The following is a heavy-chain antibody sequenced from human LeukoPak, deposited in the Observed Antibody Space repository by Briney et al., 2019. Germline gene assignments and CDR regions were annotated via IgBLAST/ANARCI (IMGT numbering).Heavy chain of an antibody. V-gene: IGHV3-7*01. CDR3: ARAREGSGSAYDFDY. J-gene: IGHJ4*02. D-gene: IGHD3-10*01. CDR2: INRDGGEK. CDR1: GFTFSSYW. Sequence: GGSLRLSCAASGFTFSSYWMRWVRQAPGKGRDWVANINRDGGEKYHVDSVKDPFTISRDNAKNSLYLQMNSLRTEDTAIYYCARAREGSGSAYDFDYWGQGILVTVSS.